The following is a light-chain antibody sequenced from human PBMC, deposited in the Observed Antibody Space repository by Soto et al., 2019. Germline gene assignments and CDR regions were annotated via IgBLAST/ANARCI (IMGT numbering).Light chain of an antibody. CDR3: AAWDDSPNVFYV. J-gene: IGLJ1*01. CDR2: VNH. V-gene: IGLV1-44*01. Sequence: QSVLPQPPSVSGTPGQRVTISCSGSNSNIGSNTVNWYQQLPGTAPKLLICVNHQRPSGVPDRFSGSKAGNSAALTISGLQSEDEAEYYCAAWDDSPNVFYVFGTGTKVTVL. CDR1: NSNIGSNT.